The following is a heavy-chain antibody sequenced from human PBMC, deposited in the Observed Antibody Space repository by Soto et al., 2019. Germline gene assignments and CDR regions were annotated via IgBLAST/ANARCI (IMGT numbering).Heavy chain of an antibody. CDR2: INSDGSST. V-gene: IGHV3-74*01. Sequence: EVQLVESGGGLVQPGESLGLSCAASGFTFSSYWMHWVRQAPGKGLVWVSRINSDGSSTSYAGSVKGRFTISRDNAKNTLYLQMNSLRAEDTAVYYCVRTSLVVAAATREDYWGQGTLVTVSS. CDR1: GFTFSSYW. J-gene: IGHJ4*02. D-gene: IGHD2-15*01. CDR3: VRTSLVVAAATREDY.